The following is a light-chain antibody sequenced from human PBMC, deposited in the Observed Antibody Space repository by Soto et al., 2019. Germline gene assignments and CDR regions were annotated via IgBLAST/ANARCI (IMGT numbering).Light chain of an antibody. CDR1: QDISNF. CDR2: AAS. Sequence: DIQMTQSPSSLSAFVGDTVTITCRASQDISNFLAWYQQKPGKVPKLLIYAASTLQSGVPSRFSGSGSGTDFTVAISSLQPGDVTTYYCQKCKIAPFTFGGGTKVEMK. V-gene: IGKV1-27*01. CDR3: QKCKIAPFT. J-gene: IGKJ4*01.